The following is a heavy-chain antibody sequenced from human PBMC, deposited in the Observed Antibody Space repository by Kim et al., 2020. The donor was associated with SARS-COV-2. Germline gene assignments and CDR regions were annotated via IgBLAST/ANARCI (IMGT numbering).Heavy chain of an antibody. J-gene: IGHJ4*02. V-gene: IGHV5-10-1*01. CDR1: GYRFTSYW. Sequence: GESLKISCKGSGYRFTSYWISWVRQMPGKGLEWMGRIDPSDSYTNNYSPSFQGHVTIAVDKSINTAYLQWSSLKASDTAMYYCARHFYDDTKLDYWGQGTLVTVSS. D-gene: IGHD3-16*01. CDR3: ARHFYDDTKLDY. CDR2: IDPSDSYTN.